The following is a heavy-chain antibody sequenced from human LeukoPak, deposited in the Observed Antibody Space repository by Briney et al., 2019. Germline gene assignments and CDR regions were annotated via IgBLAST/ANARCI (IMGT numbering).Heavy chain of an antibody. CDR2: IRQDGSQK. D-gene: IGHD3-10*01. CDR1: GFTFSSYW. J-gene: IGHJ4*02. CDR3: ARDKYGSGSYSWSKRLDS. Sequence: GGSLRLSCAASGFTFSSYWMSWVRQAPGKGLEWVATIRQDGSQKYYVDSVKGRFTISRDNAKNSLYLQMNNLRAEDTAVYYCARDKYGSGSYSWSKRLDSWGQGTLVTVSS. V-gene: IGHV3-7*01.